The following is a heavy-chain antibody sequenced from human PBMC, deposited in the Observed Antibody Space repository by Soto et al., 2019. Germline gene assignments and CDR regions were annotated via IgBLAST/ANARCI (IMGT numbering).Heavy chain of an antibody. V-gene: IGHV4-59*01. D-gene: IGHD3-10*01. CDR2: IYYSGST. Sequence: QVQLQESGPGLVKPSETLSLTCTVSGGSISSYYWSWIRQPPGKGLEWIGYIYYSGSTNYNPSLKIRVTVSVDTSRNQFSLTLGSVTAADTAVYYCARVWGGALDIWGQGPMVTVSS. CDR1: GGSISSYY. CDR3: ARVWGGALDI. J-gene: IGHJ3*02.